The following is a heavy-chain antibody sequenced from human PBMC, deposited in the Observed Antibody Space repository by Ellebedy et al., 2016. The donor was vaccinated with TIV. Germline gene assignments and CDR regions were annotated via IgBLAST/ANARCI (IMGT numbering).Heavy chain of an antibody. J-gene: IGHJ4*02. CDR1: GYSYTKHW. D-gene: IGHD3-22*01. CDR3: ARVSDYFDSNGSYFDY. V-gene: IGHV5-51*01. Sequence: GESLKIPCKGPGYSYTKHWIGWVRQMHGKGLEWSGLIYPGDSDTRYIPSFQGQVSISVDKSISTAYLQWTSLKASDIAMYYCARVSDYFDSNGSYFDYWGQGTLVTVSS. CDR2: IYPGDSDT.